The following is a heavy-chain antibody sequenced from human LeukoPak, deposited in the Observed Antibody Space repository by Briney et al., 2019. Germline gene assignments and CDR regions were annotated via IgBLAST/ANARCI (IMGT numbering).Heavy chain of an antibody. CDR3: ARQRRWLQDFDY. CDR2: IYYSGST. D-gene: IGHD5-24*01. Sequence: SETLSLTCTVSGGSISSSSYYWGWIRQPPGKGLEWIGSIYYSGSTYYNPSLKSRVTISVDTSKNQFPLKLSSVTAADTAVYYCARQRRWLQDFDYWGQGTLVTVSS. J-gene: IGHJ4*02. V-gene: IGHV4-39*01. CDR1: GGSISSSSYY.